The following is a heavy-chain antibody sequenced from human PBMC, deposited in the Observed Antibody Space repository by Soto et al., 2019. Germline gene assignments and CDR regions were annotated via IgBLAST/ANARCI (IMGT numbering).Heavy chain of an antibody. CDR1: GFTFSSYS. CDR2: ISSSSSYI. D-gene: IGHD2-15*01. J-gene: IGHJ4*02. CDR3: ASQLLPGYCSGGSCPFDY. Sequence: EVQLVESGGGLVKPGGSLRLSCAASGFTFSSYSMNWVRQAPGKGLEWVSSISSSSSYIYYADSVKGRFTISRDNVKNSLYLQMNSLRAEDTAVYYCASQLLPGYCSGGSCPFDYWGQGTLVTVSS. V-gene: IGHV3-21*01.